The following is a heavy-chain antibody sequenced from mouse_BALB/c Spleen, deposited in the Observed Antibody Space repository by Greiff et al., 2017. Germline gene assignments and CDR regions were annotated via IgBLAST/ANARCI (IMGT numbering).Heavy chain of an antibody. CDR1: GYTFTSYW. CDR3: TTLYYFDY. CDR2: IYPGSGST. J-gene: IGHJ2*01. V-gene: IGHV1S22*01. Sequence: LQQPGSELVRPGASVKLSCKASGYTFTSYWMHWVKHRHGQGLEWIGNIYPGSGSTNYDEKFKSKGTLTVDTSSSTAYMHLSSLTSEDSAVYYCTTLYYFDYWGQGTTLTVSS.